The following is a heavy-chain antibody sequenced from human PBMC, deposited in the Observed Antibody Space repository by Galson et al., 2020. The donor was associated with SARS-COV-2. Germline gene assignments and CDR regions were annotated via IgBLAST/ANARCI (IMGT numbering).Heavy chain of an antibody. V-gene: IGHV4-59*01. CDR2: IYYSGST. CDR1: GGSTSTFS. J-gene: IGHJ6*03. Sequence: SETLSLTCTVSGGSTSTFSWSWIRQPPGKGLEWIGYIYYSGSTNYNPSLKSRVTISVDTAKNRFSLTVASVTAADTAVYYCARMYSGRPFYMDVWGKGATVTVSS. CDR3: ARMYSGRPFYMDV. D-gene: IGHD1-26*01.